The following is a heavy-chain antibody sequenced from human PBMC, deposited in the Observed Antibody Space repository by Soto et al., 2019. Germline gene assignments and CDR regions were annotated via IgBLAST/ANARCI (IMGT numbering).Heavy chain of an antibody. J-gene: IGHJ4*02. CDR1: GDSITSGPYY. CDR2: IYFRGNS. CDR3: ARSGGSNSWYGVFDF. D-gene: IGHD2-15*01. V-gene: IGHV4-31*03. Sequence: QVQLQESGPGLVKPSQTLSVTCTVSGDSITSGPYYWSWVRQLPGRGLEWIGYIYFRGNSYYNPSLKSRITISLDRSKNQFSLELNSVTAADTAVYYCARSGGSNSWYGVFDFWGQGTLVNVYS.